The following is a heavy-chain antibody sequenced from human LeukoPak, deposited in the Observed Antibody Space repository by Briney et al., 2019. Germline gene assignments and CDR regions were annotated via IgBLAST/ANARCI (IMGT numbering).Heavy chain of an antibody. CDR1: GFTFSSYA. CDR3: AKYLTIAAAGVDAFAI. CDR2: ISGSGGST. D-gene: IGHD6-13*01. V-gene: IGHV3-23*01. J-gene: IGHJ3*02. Sequence: GGSLRLSCAASGFTFSSYAMSWVRQAPGKGLKWVSTISGSGGSTYYADSVKGRFTISRDNSKNTLYLQMNSLRAEDTAVYYCAKYLTIAAAGVDAFAIWGQGTMVTVSS.